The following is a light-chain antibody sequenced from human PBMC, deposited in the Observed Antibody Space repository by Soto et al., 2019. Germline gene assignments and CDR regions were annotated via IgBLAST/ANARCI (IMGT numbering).Light chain of an antibody. CDR2: DAS. V-gene: IGKV3-20*01. CDR1: QSVANNF. J-gene: IGKJ1*01. Sequence: IVLTQSPGTLSLSPGERATLSCRASQSVANNFLAWYQQRPGQAPRLVIYDASSRATGIPDRFSASGSGTDFTLTISRLEPEDFAVYYCQQYSNSPLTFGQGTKVDIK. CDR3: QQYSNSPLT.